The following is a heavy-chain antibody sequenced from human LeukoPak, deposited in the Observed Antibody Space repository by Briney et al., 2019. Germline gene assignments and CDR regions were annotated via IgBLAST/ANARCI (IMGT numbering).Heavy chain of an antibody. D-gene: IGHD6-19*01. Sequence: ASVKVSCKASGGTFSSYAISWVRQAPGQGLEWMGRINPNSGGTNYAQKFQGRVTMTRDTFISTAYMELSRLRSDDTAVYYCARAVAGHYFDYWGQGTLVTVSS. CDR3: ARAVAGHYFDY. CDR1: GGTFSSYA. CDR2: INPNSGGT. V-gene: IGHV1-2*06. J-gene: IGHJ4*02.